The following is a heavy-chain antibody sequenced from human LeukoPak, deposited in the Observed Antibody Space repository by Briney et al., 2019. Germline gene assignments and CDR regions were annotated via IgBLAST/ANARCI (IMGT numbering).Heavy chain of an antibody. V-gene: IGHV3-30-3*01. Sequence: GGSLRLSCVASGFTFSSYAMHWVRQAPGKGLEWVAVISYDGSNKYYADSVKGRFTISRDNSKNTLYLQMNSLRAEDTAVYYCARDTGGCFDYWGQGTLVTVSS. CDR2: ISYDGSNK. CDR1: GFTFSSYA. CDR3: ARDTGGCFDY. J-gene: IGHJ4*02. D-gene: IGHD2-8*02.